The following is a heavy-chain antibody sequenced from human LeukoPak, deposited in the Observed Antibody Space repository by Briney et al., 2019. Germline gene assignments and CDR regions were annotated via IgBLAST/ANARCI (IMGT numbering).Heavy chain of an antibody. Sequence: SVKVSCKASGGTFSSYAISWVRQAPGQGLEWMGGIIPIFGTANYAQKFQGRVTITTDESTSTAYMELSSLRSEDTAVYYCARAPMGYRWELLPDYFDYWGQGTLVTVSS. D-gene: IGHD1-26*01. CDR3: ARAPMGYRWELLPDYFDY. CDR1: GGTFSSYA. V-gene: IGHV1-69*05. J-gene: IGHJ4*02. CDR2: IIPIFGTA.